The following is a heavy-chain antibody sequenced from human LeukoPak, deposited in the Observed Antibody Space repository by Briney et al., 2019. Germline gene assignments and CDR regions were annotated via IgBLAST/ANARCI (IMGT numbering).Heavy chain of an antibody. J-gene: IGHJ4*02. D-gene: IGHD3-22*01. CDR3: AREYSTYYYDSSGYFDY. Sequence: GGSLRLSCAASGFTFSRYAMHWVRQAPGKGLEWVALISYDGSNKYYADSVKGRFTISRDNSKNTLYLEMNSLRAEDTAVYFCAREYSTYYYDSSGYFDYWGQGTLVTVSS. V-gene: IGHV3-30-3*01. CDR2: ISYDGSNK. CDR1: GFTFSRYA.